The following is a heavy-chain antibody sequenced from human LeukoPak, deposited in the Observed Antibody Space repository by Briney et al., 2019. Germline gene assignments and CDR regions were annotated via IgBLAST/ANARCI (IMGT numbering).Heavy chain of an antibody. CDR1: GGSFSGYY. CDR3: ARVLTHSRGWYGAFDI. J-gene: IGHJ3*02. D-gene: IGHD6-19*01. Sequence: TSETLSLTCAVYGGSFSGYYWSWIRQPPGKGLEWIGEINHSGSTNYNPSLKSRVTISVDTSKNQFSLKLSSVTAADTAVYYCARVLTHSRGWYGAFDIWGQGTMVTVSS. V-gene: IGHV4-34*01. CDR2: INHSGST.